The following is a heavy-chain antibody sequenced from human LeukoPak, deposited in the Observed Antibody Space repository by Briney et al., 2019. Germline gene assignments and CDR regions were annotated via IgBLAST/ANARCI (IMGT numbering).Heavy chain of an antibody. CDR3: ARDFAWGSGGAPIDDNWLDP. D-gene: IGHD7-27*01. CDR2: FDPEDGET. V-gene: IGHV1-24*01. J-gene: IGHJ5*02. Sequence: ASVKVSCKVSGYTLTELSMHWVRQAPGKGLEWMGGFDPEDGETIYAQKFQGRVTMTEDTSTDTAYMELSSLRSEDTAVYYCARDFAWGSGGAPIDDNWLDPWGQGTLVTVSS. CDR1: GYTLTELS.